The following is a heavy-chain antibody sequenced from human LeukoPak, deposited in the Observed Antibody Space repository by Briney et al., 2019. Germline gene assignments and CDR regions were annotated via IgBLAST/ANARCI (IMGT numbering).Heavy chain of an antibody. J-gene: IGHJ4*02. CDR3: TWMATVKTVDF. V-gene: IGHV3-15*01. CDR1: GLVFNDAW. Sequence: GGSLRLSCIVSGLVFNDAWMSWVRQAPGKGLEWVGRITSGGATVYAAPVKGRFIISRDNSKGTFYLQMNSLKTDDTAMYYCTWMATVKTVDFRGQGTLVTVSS. CDR2: ITSGGAT. D-gene: IGHD4-17*01.